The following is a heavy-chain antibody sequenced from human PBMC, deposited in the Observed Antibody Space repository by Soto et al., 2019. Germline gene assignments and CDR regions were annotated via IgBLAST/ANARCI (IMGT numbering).Heavy chain of an antibody. J-gene: IGHJ4*02. CDR3: ASGYCNYDVCDLFAY. CDR2: MYYSGIT. D-gene: IGHD2-8*01. V-gene: IGHV4-31*03. CDR1: GGSISSADYY. Sequence: QVQLQESGPGLVKPSQTLSLTCTVSGGSISSADYYWTWIRQRPGKGLEWIGYMYYSGITSYNPSLRSRVAMSVDTSKNHFSLKLSSVTAADTAVYYCASGYCNYDVCDLFAYWGQGTLVTVSS.